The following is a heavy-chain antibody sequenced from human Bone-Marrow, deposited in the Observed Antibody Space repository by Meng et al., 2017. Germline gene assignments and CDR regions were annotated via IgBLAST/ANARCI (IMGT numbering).Heavy chain of an antibody. CDR1: SFNFSSYG. V-gene: IGHV3-33*01. CDR3: ARDSGFDY. D-gene: IGHD7-27*01. J-gene: IGHJ4*02. CDR2: IWYDGSNK. Sequence: VQLVESGGGVVQPGMSLRLSCAASSFNFSSYGMHWVRQAPGKGLECVAVIWYDGSNKYYADSVKGRFTISRDNSKNTLYLQMNSLRAEDTAVYYCARDSGFDYWGQGTLVTVSS.